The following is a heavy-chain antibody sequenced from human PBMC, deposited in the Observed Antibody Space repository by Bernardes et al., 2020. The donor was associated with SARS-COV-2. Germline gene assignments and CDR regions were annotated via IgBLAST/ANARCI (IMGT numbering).Heavy chain of an antibody. CDR2: ISGSGGSR. Sequence: GGSLRLSCAASGFTFSSYAMSWVRQAPGKGLEWVSAISGSGGSRYYAYSVKGRFTISRDNSKKKLYLQMNSLRAEDTAVYYCSTSRYYDVWGGYTDASDIWGPGKMVTVSS. CDR3: STSRYYDVWGGYTDASDI. V-gene: IGHV3-23*01. J-gene: IGHJ3*02. D-gene: IGHD3-3*01. CDR1: GFTFSSYA.